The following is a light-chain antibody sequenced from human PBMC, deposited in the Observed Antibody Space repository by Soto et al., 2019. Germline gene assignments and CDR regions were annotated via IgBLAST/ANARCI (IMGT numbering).Light chain of an antibody. Sequence: DIVLTQSPSTLSLSPGDRAALSCPASQRLSSTSSAWHQQKPGHGPRLLISGASRKATGIPDRFSDIESGTDFTVTISPLEPEDFAIYFCQQCDTTPWTFGQGTRVESK. V-gene: IGKV3-20*01. CDR3: QQCDTTPWT. CDR1: QRLSSTS. J-gene: IGKJ1*01. CDR2: GAS.